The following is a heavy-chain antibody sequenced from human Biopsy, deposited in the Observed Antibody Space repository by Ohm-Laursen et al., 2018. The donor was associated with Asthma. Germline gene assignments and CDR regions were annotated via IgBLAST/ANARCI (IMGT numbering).Heavy chain of an antibody. J-gene: IGHJ6*02. Sequence: TLSLTCTVSYGSITSGGYYWTWIRQHPGKGLEWIGFIYYRGSTYYNPSLKSRVSISIDTSKNQFSLKLSSVTVADTAVYFCARAQSYGDIYYGLDVWGQGTTVTVSS. CDR2: IYYRGST. CDR3: ARAQSYGDIYYGLDV. V-gene: IGHV4-31*03. D-gene: IGHD2-21*02. CDR1: YGSITSGGYY.